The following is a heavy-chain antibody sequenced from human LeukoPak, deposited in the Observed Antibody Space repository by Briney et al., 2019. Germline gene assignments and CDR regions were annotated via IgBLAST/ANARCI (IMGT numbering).Heavy chain of an antibody. J-gene: IGHJ4*02. CDR3: AKGGGLRAGASYRIDY. D-gene: IGHD3-16*02. CDR2: ISGSGGNT. Sequence: PGGSLRLSCAASGFTFTSYAMRWVRQAPGKGLEWVSSISGSGGNTNYADSVQGRFTFSRDNSKNTLYLQMNSLRAEDTAVYYCAKGGGLRAGASYRIDYWGQGTLVTVSS. CDR1: GFTFTSYA. V-gene: IGHV3-23*01.